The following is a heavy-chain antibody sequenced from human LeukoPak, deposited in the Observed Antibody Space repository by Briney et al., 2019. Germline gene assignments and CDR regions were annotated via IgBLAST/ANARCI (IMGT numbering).Heavy chain of an antibody. J-gene: IGHJ5*02. CDR1: GYSISSGSY. CDR3: ARPTARLGWFDP. Sequence: PSETLSLTCTVSGYSISSGSYWGWMRQPPGKGLEWVGSIYHSGSTYHNPSLKSRVTISVDTSKNQFSLKLRSVTAADTAVYYCARPTARLGWFDPWGQGTLVTVSS. CDR2: IYHSGST. V-gene: IGHV4-38-2*02. D-gene: IGHD6-6*01.